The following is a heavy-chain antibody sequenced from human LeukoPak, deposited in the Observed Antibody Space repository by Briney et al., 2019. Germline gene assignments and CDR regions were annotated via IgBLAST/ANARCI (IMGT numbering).Heavy chain of an antibody. J-gene: IGHJ4*02. CDR1: GGSISSSSYY. D-gene: IGHD3-10*01. Sequence: PSETLSLTCTVSGGSISSSSYYWGWIRQPPGKGLEWIVSIYYSGSTYYNPSLKSRVTISVDTSNNQFPLKLSSVTAADTAVYYCARRPTITMVRGVIRWGQGTLVTVSS. CDR2: IYYSGST. CDR3: ARRPTITMVRGVIR. V-gene: IGHV4-39*01.